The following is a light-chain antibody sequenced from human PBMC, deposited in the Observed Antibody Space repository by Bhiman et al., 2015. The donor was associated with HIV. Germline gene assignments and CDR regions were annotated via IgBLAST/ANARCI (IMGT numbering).Light chain of an antibody. Sequence: QSVLTQPPSVSAAPGQKVTISCSGSSSNIGNNYVSWYQQLPGTAPKLLIYENTKRPSGIPDRFSGSKSGTSASLAISGLQAEDEATYFCASWDDSLNGPLFGGGTKLTVL. V-gene: IGLV1-51*02. J-gene: IGLJ3*02. CDR3: ASWDDSLNGPL. CDR2: ENT. CDR1: SSNIGNNY.